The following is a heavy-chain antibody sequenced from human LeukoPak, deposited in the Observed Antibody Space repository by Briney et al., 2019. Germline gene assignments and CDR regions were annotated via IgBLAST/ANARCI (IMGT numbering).Heavy chain of an antibody. CDR3: SYSGSYYPDY. D-gene: IGHD3-10*01. Sequence: SETLSLTCAVYGGSFSGYYWSWIRQPPGKGLEWIGEINHSGSTNYNPSLKSRVTISVDTSKNQFSLKLSSVTAADTAVYYCSYSGSYYPDYWGQGTLVTVSS. CDR1: GGSFSGYY. J-gene: IGHJ4*02. V-gene: IGHV4-34*01. CDR2: INHSGST.